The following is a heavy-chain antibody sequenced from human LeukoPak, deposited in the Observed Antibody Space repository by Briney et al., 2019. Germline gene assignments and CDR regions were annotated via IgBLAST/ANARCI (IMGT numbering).Heavy chain of an antibody. D-gene: IGHD3-10*01. Sequence: ASVKVSCKASGYTFTSYGISWVRQAPGQGLEWMGWISAYNGNTNYAQKLQGRVTMTTDTSTSTAYMELRSLRSDDTAVYYCARDKDTMVRGVIHQWSDYWGQGALVSVSS. CDR1: GYTFTSYG. V-gene: IGHV1-18*01. J-gene: IGHJ4*02. CDR2: ISAYNGNT. CDR3: ARDKDTMVRGVIHQWSDY.